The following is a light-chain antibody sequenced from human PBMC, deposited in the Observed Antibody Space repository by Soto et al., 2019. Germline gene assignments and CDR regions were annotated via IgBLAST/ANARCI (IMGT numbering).Light chain of an antibody. CDR3: SSYTRSDTVV. V-gene: IGLV2-14*01. CDR1: SSDVGGYNY. Sequence: QSALTQPASVSGSPGQSITISCTGTSSDVGGYNYVSWYQQHPGKAPKLMIYEVSNRPSGVSTRFSGSKSGNTASLTISGLQAEDEAEYSCSSYTRSDTVVFGGGTKVTVL. J-gene: IGLJ2*01. CDR2: EVS.